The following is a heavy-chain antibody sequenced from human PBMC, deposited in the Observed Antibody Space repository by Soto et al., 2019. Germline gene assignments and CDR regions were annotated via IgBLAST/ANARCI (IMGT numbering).Heavy chain of an antibody. CDR3: ARDITIFGVATDY. CDR2: INPSGGST. CDR1: GYTFSIYY. Sequence: GASVKVSFKTAGYTFSIYYMHWVRQAPGQGLEWMGIINPSGGSTSYAQKFQGRVTMTRDTSTSTVYMELSSLRSEDTAVYYCARDITIFGVATDYWGQGTLVTVSS. J-gene: IGHJ4*02. V-gene: IGHV1-46*01. D-gene: IGHD3-3*01.